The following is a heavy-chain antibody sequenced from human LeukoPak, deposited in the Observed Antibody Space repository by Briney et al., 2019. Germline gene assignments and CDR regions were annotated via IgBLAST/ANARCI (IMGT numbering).Heavy chain of an antibody. CDR1: GFTFSSYA. J-gene: IGHJ4*02. V-gene: IGHV3-7*03. CDR2: IKPDGTTK. D-gene: IGHD6-13*01. Sequence: GGSLRLSCAASGFTFSSYAMNWVRQAPGKGLEWVANIKPDGTTKFYVDSVKGRFTISRDNALNSLYLQMNSLRAEDTAIYYCARSIPYGTTWYGRSDYWGQGTLVTVSS. CDR3: ARSIPYGTTWYGRSDY.